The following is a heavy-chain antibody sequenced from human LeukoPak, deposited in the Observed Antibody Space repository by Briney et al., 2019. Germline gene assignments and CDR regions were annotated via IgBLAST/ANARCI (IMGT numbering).Heavy chain of an antibody. J-gene: IGHJ5*02. D-gene: IGHD2-2*01. Sequence: SETLSLTCTVSGGSISSSSYYWGWIRQPPGKGLEWIGSIYYSGSTYYNPSLKSRVTISVDTSKNQFSLKLSSVTAADTAAYYCARGPEDIVVVPAAKNWFDPWGQGTLVTVSS. CDR3: ARGPEDIVVVPAAKNWFDP. CDR2: IYYSGST. CDR1: GGSISSSSYY. V-gene: IGHV4-39*01.